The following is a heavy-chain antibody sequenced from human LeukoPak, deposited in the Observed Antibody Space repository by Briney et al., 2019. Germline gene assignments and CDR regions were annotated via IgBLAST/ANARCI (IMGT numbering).Heavy chain of an antibody. CDR3: ARELQASPGEYTLITGTTGWGAFDI. D-gene: IGHD1-7*01. V-gene: IGHV1-18*01. Sequence: GASVKVSCKASGYTFTSYGISWVRQAPGQGLEWMGWISAYNGNTNYAQKLQGRVTMTTDTSTSTAYMELSRLRSDDTAVYYCARELQASPGEYTLITGTTGWGAFDIWGQGTMVTVSS. J-gene: IGHJ3*02. CDR2: ISAYNGNT. CDR1: GYTFTSYG.